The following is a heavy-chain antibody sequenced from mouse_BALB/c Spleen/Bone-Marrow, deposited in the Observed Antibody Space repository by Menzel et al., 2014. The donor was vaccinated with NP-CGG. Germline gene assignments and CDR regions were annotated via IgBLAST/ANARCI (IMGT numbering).Heavy chain of an antibody. D-gene: IGHD2-4*01. CDR1: GYSFTGYY. CDR3: ARRRDYDAYAMDY. J-gene: IGHJ4*01. CDR2: ISCYNGAT. V-gene: IGHV1S34*01. Sequence: LVKTGASVKISCKASGYSFTGYYMHWVKQSHGKSLEWIGYISCYNGATSYNQKFKGKATFTVDTSSSTAYMQFNSLTSEDSAVYYCARRRDYDAYAMDYWGQGTSVTVSS.